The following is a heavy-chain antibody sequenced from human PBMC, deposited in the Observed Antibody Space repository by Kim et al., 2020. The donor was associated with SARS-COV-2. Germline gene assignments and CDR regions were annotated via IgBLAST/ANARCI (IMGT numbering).Heavy chain of an antibody. CDR1: GFTFNNSA. V-gene: IGHV3-23*01. CDR2: ISGGGGTT. CDR3: AKVRSGSPVAANNY. J-gene: IGHJ4*02. D-gene: IGHD2-21*02. Sequence: GGSLRLSCIASGFTFNNSAMNWVRQAPGKGLEWVSVISGGGGTTFYAASVKGRFTISRDNSNYTLYLQMTSLKAEDTAVYYCAKVRSGSPVAANNYWGQGTLVTVSS.